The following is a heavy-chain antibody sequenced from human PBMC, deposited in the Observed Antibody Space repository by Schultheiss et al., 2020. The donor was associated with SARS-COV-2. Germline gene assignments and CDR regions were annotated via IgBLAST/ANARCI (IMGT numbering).Heavy chain of an antibody. V-gene: IGHV4-59*01. CDR1: GGSISSYY. Sequence: SETLSLTCTVSGGSISSYYWSWIRQPPGKGLEWIGYIYYSGSTNYNPSLKSRVTISVDTSKNQFSLKLSSVTAADTAVYYCARASPYFDYWGQGALVTVSS. CDR2: IYYSGST. J-gene: IGHJ4*02. CDR3: ARASPYFDY.